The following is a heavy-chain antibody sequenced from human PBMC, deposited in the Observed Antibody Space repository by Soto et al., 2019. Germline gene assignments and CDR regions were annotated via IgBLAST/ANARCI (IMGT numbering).Heavy chain of an antibody. CDR3: ARDLLVEPTYYYYGMDV. D-gene: IGHD1-26*01. CDR2: IYYSGST. J-gene: IGHJ6*02. CDR1: GGSVSSGSYY. Sequence: ETLSLTCTVSGGSVSSGSYYWSWIRQPPGKGLEWIGYIYYSGSTNYNPSLKSRVTISVDTSKNQFSLKLSSVTAADTAVYYCARDLLVEPTYYYYGMDVWGQGTTVTVSS. V-gene: IGHV4-61*01.